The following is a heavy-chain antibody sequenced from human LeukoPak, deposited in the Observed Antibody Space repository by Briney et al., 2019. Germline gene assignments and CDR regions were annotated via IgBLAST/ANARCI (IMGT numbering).Heavy chain of an antibody. D-gene: IGHD4-17*01. CDR2: VFYSGTT. CDR3: ARLARSTRDYSWHFDL. J-gene: IGHJ2*01. CDR1: GGSVSSNNYY. V-gene: IGHV4-39*01. Sequence: SETLSLTCTVSGGSVSSNNYYWTWLRQPPGMGLQWIGTVFYSGTTYYNPSLKSRATTSADTSKNQFSLKLSSVTVADMAVYYCARLARSTRDYSWHFDLWGRGTLVTVSS.